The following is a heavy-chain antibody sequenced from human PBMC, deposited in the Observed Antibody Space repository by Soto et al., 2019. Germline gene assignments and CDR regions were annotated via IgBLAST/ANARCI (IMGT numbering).Heavy chain of an antibody. D-gene: IGHD2-2*01. J-gene: IGHJ4*02. V-gene: IGHV1-2*04. CDR1: GYTFTSYD. CDR2: INPNSGGT. Sequence: ASVKVSCKASGYTFTSYDINWVRQAPGQGLEWMGWINPNSGGTNYAQKFQGWVTMTRDTSISTAYMELSRLRSDDTAVYYCARDGPAGFDYWGQGTLVTVSS. CDR3: ARDGPAGFDY.